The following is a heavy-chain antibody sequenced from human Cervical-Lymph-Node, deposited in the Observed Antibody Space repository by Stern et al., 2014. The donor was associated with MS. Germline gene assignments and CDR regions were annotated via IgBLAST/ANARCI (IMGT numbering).Heavy chain of an antibody. CDR3: ARATHVVVVTSISSYFDH. D-gene: IGHD2-21*02. CDR2: VSPYNGAT. V-gene: IGHV1-18*01. J-gene: IGHJ4*02. Sequence: APGQGLEWMGWVSPYNGATEYAQNLQDRVTMTTNTSTTTAYMELRNVTSDDTAIYYCARATHVVVVTSISSYFDHWGQGSRVTVSS.